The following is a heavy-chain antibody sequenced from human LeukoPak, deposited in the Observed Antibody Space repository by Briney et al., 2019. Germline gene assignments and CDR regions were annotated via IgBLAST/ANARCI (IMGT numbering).Heavy chain of an antibody. CDR3: GRETIAATGTSVFFDY. CDR2: IYHSGST. J-gene: IGHJ4*02. CDR1: GASVSSSGYY. Sequence: SETLSLTCTVPGASVSSSGYYWSWIRQPPGKGLEWIGYIYHSGSTNYNPSLKSRVTISVDTSKNQFSLKLTSMTAADTAVYYCGRETIAATGTSVFFDYWGQGTLVTVSS. V-gene: IGHV4-61*08. D-gene: IGHD6-13*01.